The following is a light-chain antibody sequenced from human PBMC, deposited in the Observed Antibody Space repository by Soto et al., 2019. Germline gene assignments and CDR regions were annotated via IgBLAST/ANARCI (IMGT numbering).Light chain of an antibody. CDR1: QNINTY. CDR2: DTS. V-gene: IGKV1-39*01. Sequence: GDRVTMTCGASQNINTYLNWYQQKAGKAPKLLIFDTSTLQSGVPSRFSGSGSRTHFTLTISSLQPEDFATYYCQETSSAPFTFGPGTTVDI. J-gene: IGKJ3*01. CDR3: QETSSAPFT.